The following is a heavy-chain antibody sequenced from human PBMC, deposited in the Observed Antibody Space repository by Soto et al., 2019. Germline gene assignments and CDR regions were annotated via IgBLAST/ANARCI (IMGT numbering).Heavy chain of an antibody. D-gene: IGHD2-8*01. CDR1: GGSISSYY. J-gene: IGHJ4*02. V-gene: IGHV4-4*07. CDR2: IYTSGST. Sequence: PSETLSLTCTVSGGSISSYYWSWIRQPAGKGLEWIGRIYTSGSTNYNPSLKSRVTMSVDTSKNQFSLKLSSVTAADTAVYYCARETISPMVYAFDYWGQGTLVTVS. CDR3: ARETISPMVYAFDY.